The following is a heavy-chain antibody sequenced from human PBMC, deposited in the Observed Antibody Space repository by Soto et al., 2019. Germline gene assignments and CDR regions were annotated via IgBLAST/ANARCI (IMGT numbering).Heavy chain of an antibody. CDR1: GGSISSYY. J-gene: IGHJ6*02. V-gene: IGHV4-59*01. Sequence: TSETLSLTCTVSGGSISSYYWSWIRQPPGKGLEWIGYIYYSGSTNYNPSLKSRVTISVDTSKNQFSLKLSSVTAADTAVYYCARTENLYYYYGMDVWGQGTTVTVSS. CDR3: ARTENLYYYYGMDV. CDR2: IYYSGST.